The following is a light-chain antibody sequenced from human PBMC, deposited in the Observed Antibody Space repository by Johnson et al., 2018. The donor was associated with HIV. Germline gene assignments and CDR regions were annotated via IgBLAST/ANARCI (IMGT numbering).Light chain of an antibody. Sequence: QSVLTQPPSMSAAPGQKVTISCSGSSSNIGHNYVSWYQQVPGTAPKLLIYDNNKRPSGIPDRFSGSKSGTSATLGITGLPTGDEADYYCATWDTSLSTGGVFGTGTKVTVL. CDR1: SSNIGHNY. CDR3: ATWDTSLSTGGV. CDR2: DNN. J-gene: IGLJ1*01. V-gene: IGLV1-51*01.